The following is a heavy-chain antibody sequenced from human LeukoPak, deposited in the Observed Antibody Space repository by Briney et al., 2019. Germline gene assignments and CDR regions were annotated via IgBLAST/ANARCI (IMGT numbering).Heavy chain of an antibody. Sequence: PSETLSLTCTVSGGSISSGGYYWSWIRQHPGKGLEWIGYIYYSGSTYYNPSLKSRVTISVDTSKNQFSLKLSSVTAADTAVYYCASQYSSSGDLDYWGQGTLVTVSS. V-gene: IGHV4-31*03. J-gene: IGHJ4*02. D-gene: IGHD6-6*01. CDR3: ASQYSSSGDLDY. CDR2: IYYSGST. CDR1: GGSISSGGYY.